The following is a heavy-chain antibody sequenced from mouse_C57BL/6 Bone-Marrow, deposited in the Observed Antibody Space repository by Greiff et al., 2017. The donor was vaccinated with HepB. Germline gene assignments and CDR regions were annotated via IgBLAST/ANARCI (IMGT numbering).Heavy chain of an antibody. V-gene: IGHV5-16*01. CDR3: ARDGGLGLFAY. CDR1: GFTFSDYY. CDR2: INYDGSST. J-gene: IGHJ3*01. Sequence: EVKLVESEGGLVQPGSSLKLSCTASGFTFSDYYMAWVRQVPEKGLEWVANINYDGSSTYYLDSLKSRFIISRDNAKNILYLQMSSLKSEDTATYYCARDGGLGLFAYWGQGTLVTVSA. D-gene: IGHD4-1*01.